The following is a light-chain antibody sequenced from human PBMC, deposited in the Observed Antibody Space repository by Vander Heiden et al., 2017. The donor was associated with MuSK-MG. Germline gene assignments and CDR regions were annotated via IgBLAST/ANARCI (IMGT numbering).Light chain of an antibody. CDR1: RSDVGDSDH. V-gene: IGLV2-8*01. J-gene: IGLJ2*01. CDR3: HSYARTNNV. CDR2: EVS. Sequence: QSALTQSPSASRSPGQSVTISCTGTRSDVGDSDHVSWYQQYPGRAPKLIIDEVSKRPSGVPDRFSGSKSGNTASLTGSGLQAEDEADYYCHSYARTNNVFGGGTRLTVL.